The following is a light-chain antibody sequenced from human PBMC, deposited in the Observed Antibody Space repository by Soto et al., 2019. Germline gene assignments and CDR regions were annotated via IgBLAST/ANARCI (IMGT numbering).Light chain of an antibody. Sequence: IQLTQSPSSLSASVGDRVTITCRASQGISSSLAWYQQQPGKAPKLLIYAASTLQSGVPSRFSGSGSGTDFTLTISSLQPEDFATYYCQQLKSFPLSFGGGPKVDIK. CDR2: AAS. V-gene: IGKV1-9*01. CDR3: QQLKSFPLS. J-gene: IGKJ4*01. CDR1: QGISSS.